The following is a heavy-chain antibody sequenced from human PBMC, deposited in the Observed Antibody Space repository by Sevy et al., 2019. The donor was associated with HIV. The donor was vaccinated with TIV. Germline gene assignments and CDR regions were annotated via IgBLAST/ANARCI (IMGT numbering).Heavy chain of an antibody. V-gene: IGHV1-69*13. CDR2: IIPIFGTA. J-gene: IGHJ4*02. D-gene: IGHD6-19*01. CDR1: GGTFSSYA. CDR3: ARGRALAGTFDY. Sequence: ASVKVSCKASGGTFSSYAISWVRQAPGQGLEWMGGIIPIFGTANYAQKFQGRVTLTADESTSTAYMELSSLRSEDTAVYYCARGRALAGTFDYWGQGTLVTVSS.